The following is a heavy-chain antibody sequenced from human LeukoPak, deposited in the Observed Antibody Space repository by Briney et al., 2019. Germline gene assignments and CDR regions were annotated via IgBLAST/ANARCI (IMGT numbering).Heavy chain of an antibody. CDR1: GGTFSSSA. J-gene: IGHJ6*02. CDR3: ARDQGLTAPPPYGLDV. D-gene: IGHD5-18*01. V-gene: IGHV1-69*04. Sequence: SSVKVSCKTSGGTFSSSAITWVRQAPGQGLEWMGRFIPVLNITTYAQKFQGSVTITADTSTSTVYMELSSLRSEETAVYYCARDQGLTAPPPYGLDVWGQGTTVIVSS. CDR2: FIPVLNIT.